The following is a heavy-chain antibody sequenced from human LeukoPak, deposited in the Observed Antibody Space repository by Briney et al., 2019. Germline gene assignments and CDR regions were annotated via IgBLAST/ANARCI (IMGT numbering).Heavy chain of an antibody. CDR1: GYSFTNYW. CDR3: ARHPYSSSISDAFDI. V-gene: IGHV5-51*01. D-gene: IGHD6-6*01. J-gene: IGHJ3*02. CDR2: IYPGDSDT. Sequence: GESLKISXKGSGYSFTNYWIGWVRQMPGKGLEWMGIIYPGDSDTRYSPSFQGQVTISADKSISTAYLQWSSLKASDTAMYYCARHPYSSSISDAFDIWGQGTMVTVSS.